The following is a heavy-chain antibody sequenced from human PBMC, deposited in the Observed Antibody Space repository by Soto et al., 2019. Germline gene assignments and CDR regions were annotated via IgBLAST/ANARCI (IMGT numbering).Heavy chain of an antibody. J-gene: IGHJ6*02. V-gene: IGHV4-31*03. CDR2: IYYSGST. Sequence: QVQLQESGPGLVKPSQTLSLTCTVSGGSISSGGYYWSWIRQHPGKGLEWIGYIYYSGSTYYNPSLKRRVTISVDTPKNQYSLKLSSVPAAETAVYYCARDAPAAAIKYYYYYGMDVWGQGTTVTVSS. D-gene: IGHD6-13*01. CDR3: ARDAPAAAIKYYYYYGMDV. CDR1: GGSISSGGYY.